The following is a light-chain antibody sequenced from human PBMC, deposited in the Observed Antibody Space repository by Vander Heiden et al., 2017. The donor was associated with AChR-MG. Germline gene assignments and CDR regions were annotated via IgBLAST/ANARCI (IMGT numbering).Light chain of an antibody. CDR3: QQSNKSPRT. V-gene: IGKV3-11*01. CDR1: QSVSSD. CDR2: DAS. Sequence: IVLTQSPATLSLSPGQRAALSCRASQSVSSDLDWYQQKPGQAPRLVIYDASKRATGIPARFSGSGSGTDFTLTISSLEPEDFAVYFCQQSNKSPRTFGGGTKVEIK. J-gene: IGKJ4*01.